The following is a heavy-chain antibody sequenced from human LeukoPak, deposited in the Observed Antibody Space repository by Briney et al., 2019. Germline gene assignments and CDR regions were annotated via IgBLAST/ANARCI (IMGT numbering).Heavy chain of an antibody. CDR1: GFSLRTSGVG. CDR2: IYWNDDK. CDR3: APSVFSPECFDP. J-gene: IGHJ5*02. Sequence: SGPTLVKPTQTLTLTCTFSGFSLRTSGVGVGWIRQPPGKALEWLALIYWNDDKRYSPSLKSRLTITKDTSKNQVVLTMTNMDPVDTATYYCAPSVFSPECFDPWGQGTLVTVSS. D-gene: IGHD1-14*01. V-gene: IGHV2-5*01.